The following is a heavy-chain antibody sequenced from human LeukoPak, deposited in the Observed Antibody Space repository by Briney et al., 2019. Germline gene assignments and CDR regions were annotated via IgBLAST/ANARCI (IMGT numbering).Heavy chain of an antibody. J-gene: IGHJ4*02. V-gene: IGHV3-48*01. D-gene: IGHD6-13*01. CDR3: AKGCGRIAAAGTGY. CDR1: GFTFSSYS. CDR2: ISSSGSTI. Sequence: GGSLRLSCAASGFTFSSYSMNWVRQAPGKGLEWVSYISSSGSTIYYADSVKGRFTISRDNSKNTLYLQMNSLRAEDTAVYYCAKGCGRIAAAGTGYWGQGTLVTVSS.